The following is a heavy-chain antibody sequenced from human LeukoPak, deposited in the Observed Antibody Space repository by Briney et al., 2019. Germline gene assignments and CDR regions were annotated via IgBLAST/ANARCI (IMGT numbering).Heavy chain of an antibody. J-gene: IGHJ3*02. D-gene: IGHD1-26*01. CDR2: IYSGGST. Sequence: GGSLRLSCAASGFTVSSNYMNWVRQAPGKGLEWVSVIYSGGSTYYADSVKGRFTISRDNAKNSLYLQMNSLRAEDTAVYYCARDGDSGSYYDAFDIWGQGTMVTVSS. CDR1: GFTVSSNY. V-gene: IGHV3-66*01. CDR3: ARDGDSGSYYDAFDI.